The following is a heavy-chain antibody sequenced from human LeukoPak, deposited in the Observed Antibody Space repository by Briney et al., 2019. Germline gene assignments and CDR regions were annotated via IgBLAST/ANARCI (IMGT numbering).Heavy chain of an antibody. CDR2: ISSSGGVT. V-gene: IGHV3-11*01. D-gene: IGHD2-2*01. CDR1: GFTFSDYY. CDR3: TRGGLGYCTSIDCYAYNWFDS. Sequence: GGSLRLSCAASGFTFSDYYMTWIRQAPGKGLEWVSYISSSGGVTDYADSVKGRFTISRDNAKNSLYLQMNSLRVEATAVYYCTRGGLGYCTSIDCYAYNWFDSWGQGTLVTVSS. J-gene: IGHJ5*01.